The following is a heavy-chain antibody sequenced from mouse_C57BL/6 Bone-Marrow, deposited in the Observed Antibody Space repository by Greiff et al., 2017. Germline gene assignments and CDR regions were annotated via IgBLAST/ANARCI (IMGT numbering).Heavy chain of an antibody. CDR3: ANWLPPYYYAMDY. V-gene: IGHV5-17*01. D-gene: IGHD2-2*01. CDR1: GFTFSDYG. CDR2: ISSGSSTI. Sequence: EVQVVESGGGLVKPGGSLKLSCAASGFTFSDYGMHWVRQAPEKGLEWVAYISSGSSTIYYADTVKGRFTISRDNAKNTLFLQMTSLRSEDTAMYYCANWLPPYYYAMDYWGQGTSVTVSS. J-gene: IGHJ4*01.